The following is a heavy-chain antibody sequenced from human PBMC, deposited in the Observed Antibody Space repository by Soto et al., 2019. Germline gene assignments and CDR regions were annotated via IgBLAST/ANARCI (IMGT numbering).Heavy chain of an antibody. CDR2: MKQDGSDK. Sequence: GGSLRLSCAASGFSFSTYWMSWVRQAPGKGLEWVAGMKQDGSDKQYVDSVKGRFTISRENAKNALYLQMNSLRVEDTAVYFCTRYSSASGWLDPWGQGILVTVSS. D-gene: IGHD3-22*01. CDR1: GFSFSTYW. J-gene: IGHJ5*02. CDR3: TRYSSASGWLDP. V-gene: IGHV3-7*01.